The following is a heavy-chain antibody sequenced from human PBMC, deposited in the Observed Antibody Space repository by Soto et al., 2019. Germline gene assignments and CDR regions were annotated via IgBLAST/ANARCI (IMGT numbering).Heavy chain of an antibody. Sequence: GGSLRLSCVASGFTFNSYSMSWVRQAPGKGLEWVSGISDSGATTYYADSVRGRFTISRDNSKNTLYLQMKSLRAEDSASYYCAKEDTSSGSLDYWGQGALVTVSS. CDR2: ISDSGATT. D-gene: IGHD6-19*01. CDR3: AKEDTSSGSLDY. V-gene: IGHV3-23*01. CDR1: GFTFNSYS. J-gene: IGHJ4*02.